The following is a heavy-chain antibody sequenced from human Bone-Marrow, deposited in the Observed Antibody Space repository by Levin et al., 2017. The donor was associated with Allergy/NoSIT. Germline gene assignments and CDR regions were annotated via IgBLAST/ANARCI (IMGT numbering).Heavy chain of an antibody. Sequence: GSLRLSCTVSGDSISSYYWSWIRQPPGKGLEWIGYIYYSGSTNYNPSLKSRVTMSVDTSRNQFSLKLSSVTAADTAVYYCARDETIASAGPFDYWGQGTLVTVSS. D-gene: IGHD6-13*01. V-gene: IGHV4-59*01. CDR3: ARDETIASAGPFDY. CDR1: GDSISSYY. J-gene: IGHJ4*02. CDR2: IYYSGST.